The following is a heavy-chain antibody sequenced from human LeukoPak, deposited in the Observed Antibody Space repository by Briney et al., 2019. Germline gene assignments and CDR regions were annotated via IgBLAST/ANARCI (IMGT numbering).Heavy chain of an antibody. CDR3: ARDLSGEYYDSSGYYGFDY. CDR2: ISSSSSYI. CDR1: GFTFSSYS. Sequence: PGGSLRLSCAASGFTFSSYSMNWVRQAPGKGLEWVSSISSSSSYIYYADSVKGRFTISRDNAKNSLYLQMNSLRAEDTAVYYCARDLSGEYYDSSGYYGFDYWGQGTLVTVSS. V-gene: IGHV3-21*01. J-gene: IGHJ4*02. D-gene: IGHD3-22*01.